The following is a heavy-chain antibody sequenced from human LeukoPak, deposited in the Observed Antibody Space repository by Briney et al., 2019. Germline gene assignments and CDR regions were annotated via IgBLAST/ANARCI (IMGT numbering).Heavy chain of an antibody. D-gene: IGHD3-10*01. CDR1: GFTFNNYL. CDR3: AKDPLRFGELPPLGY. CDR2: TLEDGRYQ. V-gene: IGHV3-30*04. J-gene: IGHJ4*02. Sequence: GRSLRLSCAASGFTFNNYLMHWVRQAPGKGLDWVAVTLEDGRYQSYSDSVKGRFTISRDNSKNTLYLQMNSLRAEDTAVYYCAKDPLRFGELPPLGYWGQGTLVTVSS.